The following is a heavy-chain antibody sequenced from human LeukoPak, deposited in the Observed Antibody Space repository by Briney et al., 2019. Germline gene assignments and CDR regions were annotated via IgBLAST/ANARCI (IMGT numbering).Heavy chain of an antibody. CDR3: ARVGYYYDSSGYHPGAIDY. D-gene: IGHD3-22*01. CDR1: GFTFSSYS. J-gene: IGHJ4*02. V-gene: IGHV3-48*04. Sequence: PGGSLRLSCAASGFTFSSYSMNWVRQAPGKGLEWVSYISSSSSTIYYADSVKGRFTISRDNAKNSLYLQMNSLRAEDTAVYYCARVGYYYDSSGYHPGAIDYWGQGTLVTVSS. CDR2: ISSSSSTI.